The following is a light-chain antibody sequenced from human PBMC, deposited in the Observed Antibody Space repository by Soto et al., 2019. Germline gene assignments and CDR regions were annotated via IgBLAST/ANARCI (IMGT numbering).Light chain of an antibody. CDR1: QSVSSSY. Sequence: EIVMKQSPGTLSLSQGERATLSCRASQSVSSSYLAWYQQKPGQAPRLLIYDASTRATGIPARFSGSGSGTEFILTISSLQSEDFGVYYCQQYNNWPPITFGQGTRLEIK. V-gene: IGKV3D-15*01. J-gene: IGKJ5*01. CDR2: DAS. CDR3: QQYNNWPPIT.